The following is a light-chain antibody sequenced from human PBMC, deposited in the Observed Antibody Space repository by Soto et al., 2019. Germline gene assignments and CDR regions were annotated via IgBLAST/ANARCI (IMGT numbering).Light chain of an antibody. CDR1: QSLSSSY. V-gene: IGKV3-11*01. Sequence: ESVLTQSPSSLSLSPGESATLSCRASQSLSSSYLAWYQQKAGQPPRLLIYDASNRATGIPARFSGSGSGTDFTLTISSLEPEDFAVYYCQQRSNWPLTFGGGTKVDIK. CDR3: QQRSNWPLT. CDR2: DAS. J-gene: IGKJ4*01.